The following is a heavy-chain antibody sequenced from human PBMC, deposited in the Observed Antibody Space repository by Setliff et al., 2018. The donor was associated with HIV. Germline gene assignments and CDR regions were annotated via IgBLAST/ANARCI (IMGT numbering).Heavy chain of an antibody. Sequence: SETLSLTCAVYGGSFNDYYWTWIRQPPGKGLEWIGEIDHSGSTKYHASLKSRVTISIDTSKNQMSLKLSSVTAADTAVYYCARGLNYYGSGSYLPLGYWGQGTLVTVSS. D-gene: IGHD3-10*01. CDR3: ARGLNYYGSGSYLPLGY. V-gene: IGHV4-34*01. CDR1: GGSFNDYY. J-gene: IGHJ4*02. CDR2: IDHSGST.